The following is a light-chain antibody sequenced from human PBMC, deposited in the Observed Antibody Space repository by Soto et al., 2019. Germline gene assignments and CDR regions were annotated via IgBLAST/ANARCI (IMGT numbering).Light chain of an antibody. CDR3: CAYAGAGSYSFAYV. V-gene: IGLV2-11*01. CDR1: SSDIAASNY. J-gene: IGLJ1*01. Sequence: QSALTQPRSVSGSPGQSVTISCTGSSSDIAASNYVSWYQQHPDRAPKLMIYDVTKRPSGVPDRFSGSKSANTASLTISGLQPEDEADYYCCAYAGAGSYSFAYVFGTGTKVTVL. CDR2: DVT.